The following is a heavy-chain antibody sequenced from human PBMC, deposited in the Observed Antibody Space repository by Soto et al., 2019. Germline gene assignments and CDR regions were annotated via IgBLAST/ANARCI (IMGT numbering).Heavy chain of an antibody. J-gene: IGHJ6*02. CDR2: IGSNGADK. D-gene: IGHD4-17*01. Sequence: GGSLRLSCAASGITFSTYAMSWVRRAPGKGLEWVSTIGSNGADKQYADFVKGRFTVSRDSSKSTLSLQMNSLRAEDTAVYYCAADYLRHNSLNGYYYSYGMDVWGQGTTVTVSS. CDR3: AADYLRHNSLNGYYYSYGMDV. CDR1: GITFSTYA. V-gene: IGHV3-23*01.